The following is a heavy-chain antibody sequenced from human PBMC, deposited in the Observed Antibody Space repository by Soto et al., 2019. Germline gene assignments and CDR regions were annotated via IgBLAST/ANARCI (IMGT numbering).Heavy chain of an antibody. J-gene: IGHJ6*02. CDR2: IGSNGADK. D-gene: IGHD4-17*01. Sequence: GGSLRLSCAASGITFSTYAMSWVRRAPGKGLEWVSTIGSNGADKQYADFVKGRFTVSRDSSKSTLSLQMNSLRAEDTAVYYCAADYLRHNSLNGYYYSYGMDVWGQGTTVTVSS. CDR3: AADYLRHNSLNGYYYSYGMDV. CDR1: GITFSTYA. V-gene: IGHV3-23*01.